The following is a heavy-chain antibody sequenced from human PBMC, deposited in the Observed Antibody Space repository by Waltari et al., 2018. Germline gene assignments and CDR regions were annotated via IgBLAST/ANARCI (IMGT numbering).Heavy chain of an antibody. CDR3: ARGPTYYYDSSGYFFDY. Sequence: QVQLQQWGAGLLKPSETLSLTCAVYGGSFSGYYWSWIRQPPGKGLEWIGEINHSGSTNYNPSLKSRVTISVDTSKNQFSLKLSSVTAADTAVYYCARGPTYYYDSSGYFFDYWGQGTLVTVSS. CDR2: INHSGST. CDR1: GGSFSGYY. D-gene: IGHD3-22*01. V-gene: IGHV4-34*01. J-gene: IGHJ4*02.